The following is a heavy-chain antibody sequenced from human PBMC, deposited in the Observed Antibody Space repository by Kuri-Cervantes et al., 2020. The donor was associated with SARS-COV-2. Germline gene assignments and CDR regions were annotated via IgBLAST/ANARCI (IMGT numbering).Heavy chain of an antibody. V-gene: IGHV1-18*01. CDR3: ARVPPGVHSDY. Sequence: ASVKVSCKASGYTFTSYGISWVRQAPGQGLEWMGWISAYNGNTNYAQKLKGRVTMTTDTAKSTAYMQLRSLRSDDTAVYYCARVPPGVHSDYWGQGTLVTVSS. CDR2: ISAYNGNT. CDR1: GYTFTSYG. D-gene: IGHD1-1*01. J-gene: IGHJ4*02.